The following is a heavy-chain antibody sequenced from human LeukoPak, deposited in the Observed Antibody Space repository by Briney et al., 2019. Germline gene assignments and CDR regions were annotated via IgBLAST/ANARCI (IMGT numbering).Heavy chain of an antibody. CDR1: GFTFSSYW. Sequence: PGGSLRLSCAASGFTFSSYWMHWVRQAPGKGLVWVSRINSDGSSTSYADSVKGRFTISRDNAKNTLYLRMNSLRAEDTAVYYCAREGAYYDSSGYYYYYYMDVWGKGTTVTVSS. D-gene: IGHD3-22*01. CDR3: AREGAYYDSSGYYYYYYMDV. V-gene: IGHV3-74*01. J-gene: IGHJ6*03. CDR2: INSDGSST.